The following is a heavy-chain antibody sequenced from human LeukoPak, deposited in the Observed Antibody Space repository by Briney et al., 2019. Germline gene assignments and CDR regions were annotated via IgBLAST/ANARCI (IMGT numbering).Heavy chain of an antibody. CDR2: ISSSGSGGNT. D-gene: IGHD1-26*01. Sequence: GGSLRLSCAASGVTLSSYAMSWARQAPGKGLEWVSGISSSGSGGNTYYADSVKGRFTISRDSSKNTLFLHMNTLRAEDTAIYYCAEDRTVGASYWYFDLWGRGTLVTVSS. CDR3: AEDRTVGASYWYFDL. CDR1: GVTLSSYA. V-gene: IGHV3-23*01. J-gene: IGHJ2*01.